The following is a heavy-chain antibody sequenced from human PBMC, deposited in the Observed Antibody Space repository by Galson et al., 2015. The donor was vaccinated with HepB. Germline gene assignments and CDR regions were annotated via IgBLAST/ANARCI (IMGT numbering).Heavy chain of an antibody. CDR2: ISSSGSTI. D-gene: IGHD1-1*01. V-gene: IGHV3-11*01. CDR3: ARDDRRVQGYFDY. J-gene: IGHJ4*02. Sequence: SLRLSCAASGFTFSDYYMSWIRQAPGKGLEWVSYISSSGSTIYYADSVKGRFTISRDNAKNSLYLQMNSLRAEDTAVYYCARDDRRVQGYFDYWGQGTLVTVSS. CDR1: GFTFSDYY.